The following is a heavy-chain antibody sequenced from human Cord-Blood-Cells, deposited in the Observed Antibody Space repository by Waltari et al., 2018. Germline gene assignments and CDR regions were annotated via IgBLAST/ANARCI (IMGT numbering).Heavy chain of an antibody. CDR1: GGAFSGYY. CDR3: ARGGEPLDAFDI. Sequence: QVQLQQWGAGLLKPSETLSLTCAAYGGAFSGYYWSGTRQPPGKGLEWIGEINHSGSTNYTPSLKSRVTISVDTSKNQFSLKLSSVTAADTAVYYCARGGEPLDAFDIWGQGTMVTVSS. D-gene: IGHD3-10*01. CDR2: INHSGST. J-gene: IGHJ3*02. V-gene: IGHV4-34*01.